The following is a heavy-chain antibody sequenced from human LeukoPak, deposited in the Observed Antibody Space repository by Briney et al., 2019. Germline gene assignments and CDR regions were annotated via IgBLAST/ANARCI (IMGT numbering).Heavy chain of an antibody. V-gene: IGHV1-18*01. Sequence: GASVKVSCKASGYTFTSYGISWVRQAPGQGLEWMGWISAYNGNTNYAQKLQGRVTMTTDTSTSTAYMELRSLRSNDTAVYYCARGCSGGSCSDNWLDPWGQGTLVTVSS. CDR1: GYTFTSYG. CDR3: ARGCSGGSCSDNWLDP. D-gene: IGHD2-15*01. J-gene: IGHJ5*02. CDR2: ISAYNGNT.